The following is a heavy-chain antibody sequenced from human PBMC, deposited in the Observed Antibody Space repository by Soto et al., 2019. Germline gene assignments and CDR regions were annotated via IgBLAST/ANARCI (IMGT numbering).Heavy chain of an antibody. Sequence: GASVNVSCKASGYTFTSYDINWVRQATGQGLEWMGWMNPNSGNTGYAQKFQGRVTMTRNTSISTAYMELGSLISEDTAVYYCARVGYYYGMDVWGQGTTVTVSS. CDR1: GYTFTSYD. CDR2: MNPNSGNT. CDR3: ARVGYYYGMDV. J-gene: IGHJ6*02. V-gene: IGHV1-8*01.